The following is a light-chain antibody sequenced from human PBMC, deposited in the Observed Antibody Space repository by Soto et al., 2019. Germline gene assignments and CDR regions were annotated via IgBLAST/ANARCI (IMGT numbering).Light chain of an antibody. J-gene: IGKJ4*01. CDR3: QQYNDWPPA. CDR2: GAS. V-gene: IGKV3-15*01. CDR1: QSVSSK. Sequence: ETVMTQSPAPLSLSPGVIATLSGRASQSVSSKLVWYQQKPGQAPRFLIYGASTRATGIPARFRGSGSGTEFTRTIDSLQSEDFAVYYCQQYNDWPPAFGGGTKVEIK.